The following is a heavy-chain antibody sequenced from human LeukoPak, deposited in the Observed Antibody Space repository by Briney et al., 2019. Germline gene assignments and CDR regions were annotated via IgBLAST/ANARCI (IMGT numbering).Heavy chain of an antibody. D-gene: IGHD2-15*01. Sequence: ASVKVSCKASGYTFTSYGISWVRQAPGQGLEWVGWISAYNGNTNYAQKLQGRVTMTTDTSTSTAYMELRSLRSDDTAVYYCARDRTSWGYCSGGSCLFDYWGQGTLVTVSS. V-gene: IGHV1-18*04. CDR1: GYTFTSYG. CDR2: ISAYNGNT. J-gene: IGHJ4*02. CDR3: ARDRTSWGYCSGGSCLFDY.